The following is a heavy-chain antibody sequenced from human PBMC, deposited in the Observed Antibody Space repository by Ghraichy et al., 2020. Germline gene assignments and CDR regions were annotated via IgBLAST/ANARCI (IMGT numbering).Heavy chain of an antibody. J-gene: IGHJ4*02. Sequence: SETLSLTCAVYGGSFSGYYWSWIRQPPGKGLEWIGEINHSGSTNYNPSLKSRVTISVDTSKNQFSLKLSSVTAADTAVYYCARGHYDYVWGSYRYGSYFDYWGQGTLVTVSS. D-gene: IGHD3-16*02. CDR3: ARGHYDYVWGSYRYGSYFDY. CDR1: GGSFSGYY. V-gene: IGHV4-34*01. CDR2: INHSGST.